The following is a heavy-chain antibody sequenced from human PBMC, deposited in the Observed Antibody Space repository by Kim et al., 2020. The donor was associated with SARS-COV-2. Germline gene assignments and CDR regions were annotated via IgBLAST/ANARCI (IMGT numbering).Heavy chain of an antibody. D-gene: IGHD6-13*01. J-gene: IGHJ5*02. CDR2: ISSNGRSV. V-gene: IGHV3-48*03. Sequence: GGSLRLSCAASGFTFSSHEMNWVRQAPGKGLEWVSYISSNGRSVYYADSVKGRFTISRDNAKNSLFLQMNSLKVEDTAVYYCARRIAADEDRFDPWGQGTLVTVSS. CDR3: ARRIAADEDRFDP. CDR1: GFTFSSHE.